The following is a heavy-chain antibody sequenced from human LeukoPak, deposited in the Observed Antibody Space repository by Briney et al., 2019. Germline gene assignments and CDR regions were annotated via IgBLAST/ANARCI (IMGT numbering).Heavy chain of an antibody. V-gene: IGHV6-1*01. CDR3: ARDSPCGGDCYDAFDI. CDR2: TYYRSKWYN. D-gene: IGHD2-21*01. Sequence: SQTLSLTFAISGDSVSSNSAAWNWLRQSPSRGLEWLGRTYYRSKWYNDYAVSVKSRITINPDTSKNQFSLQLNSVTPEDTAVYYCARDSPCGGDCYDAFDIWGQGTMVTVSS. J-gene: IGHJ3*02. CDR1: GDSVSSNSAA.